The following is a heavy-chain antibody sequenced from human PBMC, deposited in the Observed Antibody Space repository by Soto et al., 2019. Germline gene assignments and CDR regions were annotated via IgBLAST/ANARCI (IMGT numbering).Heavy chain of an antibody. CDR2: IYYNGST. CDR3: ARAPATIWGGVYFYFGMDV. D-gene: IGHD5-12*01. Sequence: SETLSLTCTVSGGSISSYYWSWIRQPPVNGLEWIGYIYYNGSTNYNPSLKSRVTISVDTSKNQFSLKLTSVTAADTAVYYCARAPATIWGGVYFYFGMDVWGQGTTVTVSS. J-gene: IGHJ6*02. V-gene: IGHV4-59*01. CDR1: GGSISSYY.